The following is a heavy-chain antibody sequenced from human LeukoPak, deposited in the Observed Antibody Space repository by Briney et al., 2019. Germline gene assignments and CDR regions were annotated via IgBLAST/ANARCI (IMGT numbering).Heavy chain of an antibody. Sequence: GGSLRLSCAASGFTFSSYSMNWVRQAPGKGLEWVSSISTSSSYIHYADSVKGRFTISRDNAKNSLHLQMNSLRAEDTAVYYCAREEDNADEYLREDYWGQGTLVTVSS. V-gene: IGHV3-21*01. CDR3: AREEDNADEYLREDY. J-gene: IGHJ4*02. CDR1: GFTFSSYS. D-gene: IGHD2/OR15-2a*01. CDR2: ISTSSSYI.